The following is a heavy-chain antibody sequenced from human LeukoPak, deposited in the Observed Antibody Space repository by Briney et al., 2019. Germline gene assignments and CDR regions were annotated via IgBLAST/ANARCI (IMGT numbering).Heavy chain of an antibody. CDR1: GFTFSTYW. CDR2: VNAQGRAT. J-gene: IGHJ4*02. Sequence: PRGSLRLSCAASGFTFSTYWMHWVRQAPGKGLVWVSRVNAQGRATTYTDSVKGRFPISRENAKDVLHLQMDNLRAEDTAVYYCARARWSSTGWFLGYWGQGTMLTVSS. V-gene: IGHV3-74*03. CDR3: ARARWSSTGWFLGY. D-gene: IGHD6-19*01.